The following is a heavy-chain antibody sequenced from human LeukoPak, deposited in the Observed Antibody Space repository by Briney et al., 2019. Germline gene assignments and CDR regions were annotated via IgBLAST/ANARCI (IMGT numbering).Heavy chain of an antibody. D-gene: IGHD1-26*01. V-gene: IGHV4-39*07. CDR1: GGSISSSSYY. Sequence: SETLSLTCTVSGGSISSSSYYWGWIRQPPGKGLEWIGSIYYSGSTYYNPSLKSRVTISVDTSKNQFSLKLSSVTAADTAVYYCAREPSIVGATTAYFDYWGQGTLVTVSS. J-gene: IGHJ4*02. CDR2: IYYSGST. CDR3: AREPSIVGATTAYFDY.